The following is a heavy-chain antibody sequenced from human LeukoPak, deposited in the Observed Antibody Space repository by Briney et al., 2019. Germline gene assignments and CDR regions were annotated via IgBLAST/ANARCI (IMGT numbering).Heavy chain of an antibody. Sequence: QPGGSLRLSCAASGFNFYGYNMAWVRQAPGKGLEWVATVERDGSGTEYIDSVRGRFTISRDNAKNTIYLQMNFLSAEDTAVYYCAKGVTVEHWNDVYDAFDIWGQGTMVTVSS. CDR1: GFNFYGYN. CDR3: AKGVTVEHWNDVYDAFDI. J-gene: IGHJ3*02. D-gene: IGHD1-1*01. V-gene: IGHV3-7*01. CDR2: VERDGSGT.